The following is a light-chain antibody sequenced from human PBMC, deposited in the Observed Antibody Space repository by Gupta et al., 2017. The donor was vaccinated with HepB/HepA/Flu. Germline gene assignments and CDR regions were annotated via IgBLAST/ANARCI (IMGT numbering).Light chain of an antibody. CDR1: KSVSSSY. Sequence: EMGLTRSPGTLSLSPGESATLSCRASKSVSSSYLACYQQTPGQAPRLLIYGASSRSTAITNMCSSSASGKVITLTISILDPDDVTVYCCQQYGSSGSFGQGTKLEIK. CDR3: QQYGSSGS. J-gene: IGKJ2*04. CDR2: GAS. V-gene: IGKV3-20*01.